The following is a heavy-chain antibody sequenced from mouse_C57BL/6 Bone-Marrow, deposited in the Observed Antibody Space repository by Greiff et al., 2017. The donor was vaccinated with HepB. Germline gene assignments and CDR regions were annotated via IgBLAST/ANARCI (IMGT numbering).Heavy chain of an antibody. CDR3: ARRDYSNRYFDV. Sequence: EVKLVESGGGLVQPGGSLKLSCAASGFTFSDYYMYWVRQTPEKRLEWVAYISNGGGSTYYPDTVKGRFTISRDNAKNTLYLQMSRLKSEDTAMYYCARRDYSNRYFDVWGTGTTVTVSS. J-gene: IGHJ1*03. D-gene: IGHD2-5*01. V-gene: IGHV5-12*01. CDR2: ISNGGGST. CDR1: GFTFSDYY.